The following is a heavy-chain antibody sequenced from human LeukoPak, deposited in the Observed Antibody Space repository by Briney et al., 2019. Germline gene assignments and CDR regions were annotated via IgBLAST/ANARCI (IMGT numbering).Heavy chain of an antibody. D-gene: IGHD3-10*01. Sequence: GGSLRLSCAVSGFTFSSYTINWVRQAPGKGLEWVSSISSSSSYIYYADSVKGRFTISRDNAKNSLSLQMNSLRAEDTAVYYCARGGYSGSCDSWGQGTLVTVSS. CDR1: GFTFSSYT. CDR3: ARGGYSGSCDS. J-gene: IGHJ5*02. CDR2: ISSSSSYI. V-gene: IGHV3-21*01.